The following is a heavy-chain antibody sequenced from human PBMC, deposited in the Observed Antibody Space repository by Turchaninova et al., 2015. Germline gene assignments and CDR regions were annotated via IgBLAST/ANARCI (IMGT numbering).Heavy chain of an antibody. J-gene: IGHJ4*02. Sequence: QVQLHQSGPGLVKPSQTLSLTCAISGDSVSSSSAAWHWIRQSHSKGLDCLGRTCYRSRWYSCCAFIVKSRLIFQPETSENRVSLRINAVTPEETAVYYCARGGTDFNGFEFWGQGALVTVSS. V-gene: IGHV6-1*01. D-gene: IGHD1-26*01. CDR3: ARGGTDFNGFEF. CDR2: TCYRSRWYS. CDR1: GDSVSSSSAA.